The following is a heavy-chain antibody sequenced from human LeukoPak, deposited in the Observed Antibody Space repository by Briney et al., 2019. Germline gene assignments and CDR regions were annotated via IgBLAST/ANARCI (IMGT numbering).Heavy chain of an antibody. Sequence: SETLSLTCTVSGGSISSGGYYWSWIRQHPGKGLEWIVYIYYSGSTYYNPSLKSRVTVSVDTSKNQFSLKLSSVTAADTAVYYCARRYGSGPYYDAFDIWGQGTMVTVSS. CDR1: GGSISSGGYY. V-gene: IGHV4-31*03. D-gene: IGHD3-10*01. J-gene: IGHJ3*02. CDR2: IYYSGST. CDR3: ARRYGSGPYYDAFDI.